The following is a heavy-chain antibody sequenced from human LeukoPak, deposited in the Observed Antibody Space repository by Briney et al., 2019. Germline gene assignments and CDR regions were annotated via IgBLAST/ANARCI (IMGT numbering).Heavy chain of an antibody. CDR1: GYTFTVYY. CDR2: INPNSGGT. V-gene: IGHV1-2*02. D-gene: IGHD3-3*01. CDR3: ARAVLRFLEWLTDPFDY. J-gene: IGHJ4*02. Sequence: ASVRVSYKDSGYTFTVYYMHGVRQAPGQGLEWMGWINPNSGGTNYAQKFQGRVTITRDTSISTAYMELSRLRSDDTAVYYCARAVLRFLEWLTDPFDYWGQGTLVTVPS.